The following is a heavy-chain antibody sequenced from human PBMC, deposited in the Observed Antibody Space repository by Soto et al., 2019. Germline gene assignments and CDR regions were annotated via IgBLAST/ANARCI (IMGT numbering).Heavy chain of an antibody. Sequence: ASVKVSCKASGYTFSSYGIRWVRQAPGQGLEWMGWISAYNGNTNYAQKLQGRVTMTTDTSTSTAYMELRSLRSDDTAVYYCARLGIVAIYYYYMDVWGKGTTVTVSS. CDR1: GYTFSSYG. D-gene: IGHD2-15*01. CDR2: ISAYNGNT. J-gene: IGHJ6*03. V-gene: IGHV1-18*01. CDR3: ARLGIVAIYYYYMDV.